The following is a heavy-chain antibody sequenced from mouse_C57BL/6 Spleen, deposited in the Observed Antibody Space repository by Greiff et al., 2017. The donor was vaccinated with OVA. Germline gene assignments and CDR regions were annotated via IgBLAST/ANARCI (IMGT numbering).Heavy chain of an antibody. CDR3: ARKGYDGYYSFPYYAMDY. J-gene: IGHJ4*01. CDR2: IWTGGGT. Sequence: QVQLKESGPGLVAPSQSLSITCTVSGFSLTSYAISWVRQPPGKGLEWLGVIWTGGGTNYNSALKSRLSISKDNSKSQVFLKMNSLQTDDTARYYCARKGYDGYYSFPYYAMDYWGQGTSVTVSS. V-gene: IGHV2-9-1*01. D-gene: IGHD2-3*01. CDR1: GFSLTSYA.